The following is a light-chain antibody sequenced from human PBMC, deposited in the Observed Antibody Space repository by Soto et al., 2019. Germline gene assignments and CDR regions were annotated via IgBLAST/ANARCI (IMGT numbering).Light chain of an antibody. V-gene: IGLV1-44*01. J-gene: IGLJ1*01. CDR3: ATWDDSLKGV. CDR1: TSNIGSHS. Sequence: QSVLTQPPSASGTPGQRVTISCSGSTSNIGSHSVNWFQHLPGTAPKLLINTNNQRPSGVPDRFSGYKSGTSASLVISGLQSEDEADYYCATWDDSLKGVFGTGPKVTVL. CDR2: TNN.